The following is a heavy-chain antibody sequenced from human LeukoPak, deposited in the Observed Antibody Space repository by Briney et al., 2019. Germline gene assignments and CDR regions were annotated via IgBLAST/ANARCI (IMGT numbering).Heavy chain of an antibody. CDR3: ARRRYFDWLTLNYFDY. CDR1: GYTFTSYG. Sequence: ASVKVSCKASGYTFTSYGISWVRLAPGQGLEWMGWISAYNGNTNYAQKLQGRVTMTTDTSTSTAYMELRSLRSDDTAVYYCARRRYFDWLTLNYFDYWGQGTLVTVSS. V-gene: IGHV1-18*01. D-gene: IGHD3-9*01. CDR2: ISAYNGNT. J-gene: IGHJ4*02.